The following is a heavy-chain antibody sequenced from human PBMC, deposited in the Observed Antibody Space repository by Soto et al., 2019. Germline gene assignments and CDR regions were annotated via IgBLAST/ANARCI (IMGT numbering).Heavy chain of an antibody. CDR3: ARDSITIFGVVITGWFDP. J-gene: IGHJ5*02. CDR2: INAGNGNT. CDR1: GYTFTSYA. D-gene: IGHD3-3*01. V-gene: IGHV1-3*01. Sequence: QVQLVQSGAEVKKPGASVKVSCKASGYTFTSYAMHWVRQAPGQRLEWMGWINAGNGNTKYSQKFQGRVTITRDTYASTAYMELSSLRSEDTAVYYCARDSITIFGVVITGWFDPWGQGTLVTVSS.